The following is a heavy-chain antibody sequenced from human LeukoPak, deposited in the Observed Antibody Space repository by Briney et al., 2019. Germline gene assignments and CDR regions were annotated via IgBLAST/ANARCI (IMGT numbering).Heavy chain of an antibody. J-gene: IGHJ4*02. Sequence: GGSLRLSCAASGFTFSSYAMSWVRQAPGKGLEWVSAISGSGGSTYYADSVKGRFTISRDNSKNTLYLQMNSLRAEDTAVYYCAKDWARWYCSSTSCYDFDYWGQGTLVTVSS. CDR1: GFTFSSYA. CDR3: AKDWARWYCSSTSCYDFDY. CDR2: ISGSGGST. D-gene: IGHD2-2*01. V-gene: IGHV3-23*01.